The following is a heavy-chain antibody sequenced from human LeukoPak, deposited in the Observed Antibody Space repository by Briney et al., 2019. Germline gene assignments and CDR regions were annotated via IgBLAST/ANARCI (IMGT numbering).Heavy chain of an antibody. D-gene: IGHD1-1*01. V-gene: IGHV3-23*01. CDR1: GFTFSSYA. CDR2: ISGSGGST. J-gene: IGHJ4*02. CDR3: ARGNAHFDY. Sequence: GGSLGLSCAASGFTFSSYAMSWVRQASGKGLEWVSAISGSGGSTYYADSVKGRFTISRDNSKNTLYLQMNSLRAEDTAVYYCARGNAHFDYWGQGTLVTVSS.